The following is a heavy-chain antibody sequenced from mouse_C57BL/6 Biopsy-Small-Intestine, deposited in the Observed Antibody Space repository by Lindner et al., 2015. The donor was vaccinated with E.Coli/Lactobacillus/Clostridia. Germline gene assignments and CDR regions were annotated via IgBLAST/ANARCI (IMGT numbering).Heavy chain of an antibody. J-gene: IGHJ2*01. V-gene: IGHV1-18*01. CDR1: GYTFTGYY. CDR3: ARVKADLMNYFDY. Sequence: SVKVSCKTSGYTFTGYYLHWVRQAPGQGLEWMGRINPNTGGTYYAQKFQGRVIMTRDTSVNTAYMVLSRLTSDDTAVYFCARVKADLMNYFDYWGQGTLVTVSS. CDR2: INPNTGGT.